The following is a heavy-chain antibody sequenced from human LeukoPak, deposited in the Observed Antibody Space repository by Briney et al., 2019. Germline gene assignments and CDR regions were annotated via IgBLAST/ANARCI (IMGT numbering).Heavy chain of an antibody. Sequence: GGSLRLSCAASGFTFSSYGMHWVRQAPGKGLEWVAVIWYDGSNKYYADSVKGRFTISRDNSKNTLYLLMNSLRAEDTAVYYCAREAALVGWGLSYWGQGTLVTVSS. CDR2: IWYDGSNK. CDR3: AREAALVGWGLSY. D-gene: IGHD2-15*01. CDR1: GFTFSSYG. V-gene: IGHV3-33*01. J-gene: IGHJ4*02.